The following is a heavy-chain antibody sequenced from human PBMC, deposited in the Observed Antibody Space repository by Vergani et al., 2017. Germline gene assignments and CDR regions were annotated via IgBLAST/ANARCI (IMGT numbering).Heavy chain of an antibody. D-gene: IGHD6-13*01. Sequence: VQLVESGGGVVQPGRSLRLSCAASGFTFSSYSMNWVRQAPGKGLEWVSSISSSSSYIYYADSVKGRFTISRDNAKNSLYLQMNSLRAEDTAVYYCARFSSSWYFYGMDVWGQGTTVTVSS. J-gene: IGHJ6*02. CDR1: GFTFSSYS. CDR2: ISSSSSYI. CDR3: ARFSSSWYFYGMDV. V-gene: IGHV3-21*01.